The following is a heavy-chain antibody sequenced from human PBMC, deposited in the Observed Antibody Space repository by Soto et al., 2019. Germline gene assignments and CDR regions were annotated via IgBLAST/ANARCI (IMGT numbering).Heavy chain of an antibody. J-gene: IGHJ6*02. CDR3: AKTGPYCGGDCSRYFYGMDV. V-gene: IGHV3-23*01. CDR2: IWGSGDRT. D-gene: IGHD2-21*02. CDR1: GFAFRTYA. Sequence: GGSLRLSCAASGFAFRTYAMAWVRQAPGKGLEWVSGIWGSGDRTFYADSVKGRFTISRDNSRNTLYLQMYSLTAEDTALYYCAKTGPYCGGDCSRYFYGMDVWGQGTTVTVSS.